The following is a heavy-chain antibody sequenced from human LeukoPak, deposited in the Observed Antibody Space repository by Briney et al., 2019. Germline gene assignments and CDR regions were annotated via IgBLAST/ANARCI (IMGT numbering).Heavy chain of an antibody. V-gene: IGHV3-49*04. CDR1: GFTFGDYA. CDR2: IRSKIYGGTP. CDR3: TRDQTPYY. Sequence: GGSLRLSCTASGFTFGDYAMTWVRQAPGKGLEWVGFIRSKIYGGTPEYAASVKGRFTISRDDSKGIAYLQMNSLKTEDTGVYYCTRDQTPYYWGQGTLVTVSS. J-gene: IGHJ4*02.